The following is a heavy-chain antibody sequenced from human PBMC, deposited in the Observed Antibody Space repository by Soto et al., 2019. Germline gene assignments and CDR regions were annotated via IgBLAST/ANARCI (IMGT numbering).Heavy chain of an antibody. V-gene: IGHV1-69*01. J-gene: IGHJ6*02. CDR2: IIPISDTT. D-gene: IGHD2-2*01. Sequence: QVQLVQSGAEVKKPGSSVKVSCKASGGTFSSYAISWVRQAPGQGLEWMGGIIPISDTTNYAQKFQGRVTMTADESTSTAYMELSSLRSEDTAGYYCARAQGSSTSLEIYYYYYYGMDVWGQGTTVTVSS. CDR1: GGTFSSYA. CDR3: ARAQGSSTSLEIYYYYYYGMDV.